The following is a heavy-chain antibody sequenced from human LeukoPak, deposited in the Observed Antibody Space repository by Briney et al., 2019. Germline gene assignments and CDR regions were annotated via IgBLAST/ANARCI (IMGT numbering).Heavy chain of an antibody. CDR3: MRGGFHGSLYDSSTYYSL. V-gene: IGHV1-8*01. D-gene: IGHD3-22*01. Sequence: ASVKVSCKTSGYTFISFDINWVRQATGQGLEWMGWMNPNTGNTGYAQKFQDRVTMTRNTALSTAYMELSSLRPEDTAVYYCMRGGFHGSLYDSSTYYSLWGQGTKVTVSS. J-gene: IGHJ3*01. CDR2: MNPNTGNT. CDR1: GYTFISFD.